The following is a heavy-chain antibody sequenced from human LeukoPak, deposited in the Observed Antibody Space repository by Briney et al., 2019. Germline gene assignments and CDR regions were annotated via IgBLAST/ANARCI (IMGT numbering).Heavy chain of an antibody. J-gene: IGHJ4*02. V-gene: IGHV3-23*01. Sequence: GGSLRRSCAASGFTFSSYAMSWVRQAPGKGLEWVSAISGSGGSTYYADSVKGRFTISRDNSKNTLYLQMNSLRAEDTAVYYCAKDVRIAARQAANYFDYWGQGTLVTVSS. CDR2: ISGSGGST. CDR1: GFTFSSYA. CDR3: AKDVRIAARQAANYFDY. D-gene: IGHD6-6*01.